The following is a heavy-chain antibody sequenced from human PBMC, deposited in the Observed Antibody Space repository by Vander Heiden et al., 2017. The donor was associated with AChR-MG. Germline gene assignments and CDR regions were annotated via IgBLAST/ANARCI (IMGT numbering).Heavy chain of an antibody. CDR1: CGSCGVYD. Sequence: QVQLQQWGAGLWKPSEPLSLNCAVYCGSCGVYDWSCIRQPPGKGLEWIGEINHSGSTNYNPSLKSRVTISVDTSKNQFSLKLSSVTAADTAVYYFARGNPLVYWGQGTLVTVSS. CDR2: INHSGST. J-gene: IGHJ4*02. CDR3: ARGNPLVY. V-gene: IGHV4-34*01.